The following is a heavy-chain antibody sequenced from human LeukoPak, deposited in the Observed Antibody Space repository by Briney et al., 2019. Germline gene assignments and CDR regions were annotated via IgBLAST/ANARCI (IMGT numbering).Heavy chain of an antibody. Sequence: GSLRLSCAASGFTFSSYAMSWVRQAPGKGLEWVSAISGSGGSTYYADPVKGRFTISRDNSKNTLYLQMNSLRAEDTAVYYCAKDDSSGYYMDYFDYWGQGTLVTVSS. CDR3: AKDDSSGYYMDYFDY. CDR1: GFTFSSYA. J-gene: IGHJ4*02. D-gene: IGHD3-22*01. CDR2: ISGSGGST. V-gene: IGHV3-23*01.